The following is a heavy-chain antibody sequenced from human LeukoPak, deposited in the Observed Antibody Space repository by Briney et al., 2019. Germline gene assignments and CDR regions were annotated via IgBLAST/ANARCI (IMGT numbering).Heavy chain of an antibody. CDR2: ISAYNGNT. D-gene: IGHD6-19*01. Sequence: ASVKVSCKASGYTFTSYGISWVRQAPGQGLEWMGWISAYNGNTNYAQKLQGRVTMTTDTSTSTAYMELRSLRSDDTAVYYCARDSHIVVAVFIDYWGQGTLVTVSS. J-gene: IGHJ4*02. CDR1: GYTFTSYG. V-gene: IGHV1-18*01. CDR3: ARDSHIVVAVFIDY.